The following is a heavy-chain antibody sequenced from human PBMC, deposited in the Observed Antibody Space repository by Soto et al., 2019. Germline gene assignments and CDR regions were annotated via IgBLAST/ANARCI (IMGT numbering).Heavy chain of an antibody. J-gene: IGHJ5*02. V-gene: IGHV1-8*01. CDR3: ARGRIVVAGGFDP. Sequence: ASVKVSCKASGYTFTSYDIIWVRQATGQGLEWMGWMNPSTGNTDNAQKFQGRLTMTRNTSISTAYMELSSLRFEDTALYYCARGRIVVAGGFDPWGQGPLVT. D-gene: IGHD6-19*01. CDR2: MNPSTGNT. CDR1: GYTFTSYD.